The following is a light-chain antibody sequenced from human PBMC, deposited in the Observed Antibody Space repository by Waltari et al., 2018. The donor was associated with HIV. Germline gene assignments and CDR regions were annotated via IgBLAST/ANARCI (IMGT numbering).Light chain of an antibody. J-gene: IGLJ3*02. Sequence: QSVLTQPPSATGTPGQRVHISCSGISSNLGSNYVHWSQQLPGPTPKLLIYRNNQRPSGVPDRFSASKSGTSASLAIRGLRSEDEGDYYCAAWDDSLGGRGLFGGGTRLTVL. V-gene: IGLV1-47*01. CDR1: SSNLGSNY. CDR3: AAWDDSLGGRGL. CDR2: RNN.